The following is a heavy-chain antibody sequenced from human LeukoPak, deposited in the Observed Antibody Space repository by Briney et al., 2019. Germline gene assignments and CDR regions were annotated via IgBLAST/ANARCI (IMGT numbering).Heavy chain of an antibody. CDR2: IIPIFGTA. Sequence: SVKVSCKASGGTFSSYAISWVLQAPGQGLEWMGGIIPIFGTANYAQKFQGRVTITADESTSTAYMELSSLRSEDTAVYYCARSGSSYGKYYYYYMDVWGKGTTVTVSS. V-gene: IGHV1-69*13. D-gene: IGHD5-18*01. J-gene: IGHJ6*03. CDR3: ARSGSSYGKYYYYYMDV. CDR1: GGTFSSYA.